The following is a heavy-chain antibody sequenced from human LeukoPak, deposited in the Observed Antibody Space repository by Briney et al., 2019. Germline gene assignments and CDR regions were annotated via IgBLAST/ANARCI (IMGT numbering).Heavy chain of an antibody. CDR2: IWYDGSNK. CDR1: GFTFSSYG. Sequence: PGGSLRLSCAASGFTFSSYGMHWVRQAPGKGLEWVAVIWYDGSNKYYADSVKGRFTISRDNSKNTLYLQMNSLRAEDTAVYYCAREQEYSSSGIDYWGQGTLVTVSS. V-gene: IGHV3-33*08. J-gene: IGHJ4*02. D-gene: IGHD6-6*01. CDR3: AREQEYSSSGIDY.